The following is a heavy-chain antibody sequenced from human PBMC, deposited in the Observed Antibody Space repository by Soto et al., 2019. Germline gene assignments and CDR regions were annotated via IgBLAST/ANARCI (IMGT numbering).Heavy chain of an antibody. Sequence: QVQLQESGPGLVTPSQTLSLTCTVSGVSISSGTYYWSWIRQYPGKGLEWIGYISYSGSTYYSPSLKSRLMISVDTSKNQFSLNLSSVTAADTAVYYCARAAYGSSWFAAYWGQGNLVTVSS. J-gene: IGHJ4*02. CDR1: GVSISSGTYY. D-gene: IGHD6-13*01. CDR3: ARAAYGSSWFAAY. V-gene: IGHV4-31*03. CDR2: ISYSGST.